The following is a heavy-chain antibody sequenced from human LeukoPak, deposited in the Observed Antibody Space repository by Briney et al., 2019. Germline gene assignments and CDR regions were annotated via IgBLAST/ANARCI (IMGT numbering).Heavy chain of an antibody. Sequence: PSQTLSLTCTVSGDSITSGRYYWSWIRQPAGKELEWIGRIYSSGNTDYHPYIVSLKSRVSLSLDTSKNQFFLDLTSVTAADTAVYYCARDQGSSLFFDYWGQGTLVTVSS. CDR1: GDSITSGRYY. J-gene: IGHJ4*02. CDR2: IYSSGNT. CDR3: ARDQGSSLFFDY. D-gene: IGHD6-13*01. V-gene: IGHV4-61*02.